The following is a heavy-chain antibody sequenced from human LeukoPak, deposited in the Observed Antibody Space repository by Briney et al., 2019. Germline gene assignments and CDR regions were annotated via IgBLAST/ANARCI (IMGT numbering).Heavy chain of an antibody. Sequence: GGSLRLSCAASGFTFDDYAMHWVRQAPGKGLEWVSGISWNSGSIAYADSVKGRFTISRDNAKNSLYLQMNSLRAEDTAVYYCARDFRLRLGELSSPLDYWGQGTLVTVSS. D-gene: IGHD3-16*02. CDR2: ISWNSGSI. CDR1: GFTFDDYA. CDR3: ARDFRLRLGELSSPLDY. V-gene: IGHV3-9*01. J-gene: IGHJ4*02.